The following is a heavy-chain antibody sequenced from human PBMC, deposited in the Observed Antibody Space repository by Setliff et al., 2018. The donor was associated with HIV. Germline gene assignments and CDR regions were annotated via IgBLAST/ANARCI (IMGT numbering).Heavy chain of an antibody. J-gene: IGHJ4*02. Sequence: SETLSLTCTVSGGSISSNSYYWGWIRQPPGNVLEWIGSVDHIGRTYYNPSLKSRVTISVDTSKNQFSLKLTSVTSADTAVYYCARDQPQDYDSLTGYYTGRYFDYWGRGTLVTVSS. CDR1: GGSISSNSYY. CDR3: ARDQPQDYDSLTGYYTGRYFDY. D-gene: IGHD3-9*01. CDR2: VDHIGRT. V-gene: IGHV4-39*07.